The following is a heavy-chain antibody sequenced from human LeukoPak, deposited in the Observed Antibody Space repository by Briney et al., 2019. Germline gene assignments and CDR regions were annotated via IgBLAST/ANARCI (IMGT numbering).Heavy chain of an antibody. V-gene: IGHV3-23*01. CDR2: ISDSGGTT. CDR3: AKLTRGYCSSTACPNWFDP. Sequence: GGSLRLSCAASGFTFSSYAMSWVRHAPGEGLEWVSAISDSGGTTYYADSVKGRFTISRDNSKNTLYLQMSSLRGEDTAVYYCAKLTRGYCSSTACPNWFDPWGQGTLVTVSS. D-gene: IGHD2-2*01. J-gene: IGHJ5*02. CDR1: GFTFSSYA.